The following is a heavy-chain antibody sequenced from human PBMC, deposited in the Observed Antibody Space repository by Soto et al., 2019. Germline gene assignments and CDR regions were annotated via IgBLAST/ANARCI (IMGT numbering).Heavy chain of an antibody. CDR2: LYHIGSA. D-gene: IGHD2-2*01. CDR3: RSSTSCYDESCVDV. Sequence: SETLSLTCAVSGYSISSGNYWAWIRQPPGRGLEWIGSLYHIGSAHYNTSLKSRVTISVDTSKNHFSLELSSVTAADTAIYYCRSSTSCYDESCVDVWGQGTMVTVSS. CDR1: GYSISSGNY. V-gene: IGHV4-38-2*01. J-gene: IGHJ6*02.